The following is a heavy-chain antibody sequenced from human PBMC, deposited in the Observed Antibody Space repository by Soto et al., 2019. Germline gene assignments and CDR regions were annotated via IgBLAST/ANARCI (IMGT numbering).Heavy chain of an antibody. Sequence: SETLSLTCTVSGGSISSGGYYWSWIRQHPGKGLEWIGYIYYSGSTYYNPSLKSRVTISVDTSKNQFSLKLSSVTAADTAVYYCAGGQRGHCDYVFDYWGQGTLVTVSS. V-gene: IGHV4-31*03. D-gene: IGHD4-17*01. J-gene: IGHJ4*02. CDR2: IYYSGST. CDR3: AGGQRGHCDYVFDY. CDR1: GGSISSGGYY.